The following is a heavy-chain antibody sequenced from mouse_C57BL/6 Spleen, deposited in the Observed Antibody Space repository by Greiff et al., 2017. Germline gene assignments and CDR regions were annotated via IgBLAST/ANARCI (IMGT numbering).Heavy chain of an antibody. V-gene: IGHV1-54*01. J-gene: IGHJ2*01. Sequence: QVHVKQSGAELVRPGTSVKVSCKASGYAFTNYLLEWVKQRPGQGLEWIGVINPGSGGTNYNEKFKGKATLTADKSSSTAYMQLSSLTSEDSAVYFCARSDYDGYYFDYWGQGTTLTVSS. CDR2: INPGSGGT. CDR1: GYAFTNYL. CDR3: ARSDYDGYYFDY. D-gene: IGHD2-4*01.